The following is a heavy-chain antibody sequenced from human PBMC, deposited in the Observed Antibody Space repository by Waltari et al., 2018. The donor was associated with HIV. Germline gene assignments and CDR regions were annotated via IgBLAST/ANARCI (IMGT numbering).Heavy chain of an antibody. Sequence: QVHLQQSGPGLVEASHSIFLSCVISGDSVSSDTASWHWVRQFPAGGLEWLGKAYYRAEWRHDYSISRKGRMVINPDTYKNQFSLHLSSVTPRDTATYYCVRDSYGFDIWGVGTLVTVPP. CDR2: AYYRAEWRH. J-gene: IGHJ1*01. CDR1: GDSVSSDTAS. D-gene: IGHD3-16*01. V-gene: IGHV6-1*01. CDR3: VRDSYGFDI.